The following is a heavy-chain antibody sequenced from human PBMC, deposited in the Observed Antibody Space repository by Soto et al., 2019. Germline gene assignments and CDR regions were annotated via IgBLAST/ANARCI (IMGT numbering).Heavy chain of an antibody. Sequence: EVQLVESGGGLVQPGGSLRLSCAASGFTFSSYWMSWVRQAPGKGLEWVANIKQDGSEKYYVDSVKGRFTISRDNAKNSRYRQMNSLRAEDTAVYYCAREQRYYDYIWGSYRITPYFDYWGQGTLVTVSS. J-gene: IGHJ4*02. CDR2: IKQDGSEK. V-gene: IGHV3-7*01. CDR3: AREQRYYDYIWGSYRITPYFDY. D-gene: IGHD3-16*02. CDR1: GFTFSSYW.